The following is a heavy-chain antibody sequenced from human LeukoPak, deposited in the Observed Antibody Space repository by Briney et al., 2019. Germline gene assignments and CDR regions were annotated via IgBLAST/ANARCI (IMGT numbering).Heavy chain of an antibody. V-gene: IGHV3-13*01. CDR1: GFTFSSYD. CDR3: AKDVVGQQWPENY. CDR2: IDTSGDT. Sequence: GGSLRLSCAASGFTFSSYDMHWVRQATGKGLEWVSAIDTSGDTFYPGSVKGRFTISRENAKNSLYLQMNSLRPEDTAVYYCAKDVVGQQWPENYWGQGTLVTVSS. D-gene: IGHD6-19*01. J-gene: IGHJ4*02.